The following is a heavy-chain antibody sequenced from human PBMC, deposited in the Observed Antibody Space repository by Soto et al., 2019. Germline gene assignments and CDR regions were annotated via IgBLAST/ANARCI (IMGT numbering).Heavy chain of an antibody. Sequence: SVKVSCKASGGTFSSYAISWVRQAPGQGLEWMGGIIPIFGTANYAQKFQGRVTITADESTSTAYVELSSLRSEDTAVYYRARVKIFGVVIHNWFDPWGQGTLVTVSS. D-gene: IGHD3-3*01. CDR2: IIPIFGTA. J-gene: IGHJ5*02. CDR3: ARVKIFGVVIHNWFDP. CDR1: GGTFSSYA. V-gene: IGHV1-69*13.